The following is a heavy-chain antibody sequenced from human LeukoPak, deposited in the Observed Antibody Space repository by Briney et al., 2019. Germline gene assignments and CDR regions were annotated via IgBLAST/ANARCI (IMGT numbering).Heavy chain of an antibody. CDR1: GFTFSSYE. Sequence: PGGSLRLSCAASGFTFSSYEMNWVRQAPGKGLEWVSYISSSGSTIYYADSVKGRFTISRDNAKNSLYLQMNSLRAEDTAVYYCGRLWYYYYGMGVWGKGTTVTVSS. CDR3: GRLWYYYYGMGV. CDR2: ISSSGSTI. D-gene: IGHD2-21*01. J-gene: IGHJ6*04. V-gene: IGHV3-48*03.